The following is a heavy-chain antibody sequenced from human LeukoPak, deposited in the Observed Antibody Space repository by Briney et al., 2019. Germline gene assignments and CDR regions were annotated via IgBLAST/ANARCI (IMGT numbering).Heavy chain of an antibody. V-gene: IGHV3-21*01. CDR3: ARAGAYYFDY. CDR1: GFTFSSYS. CDR2: ISSSSSYI. Sequence: PGGSLRLSCAASGFTFSSYSMNWVRQAPGKGLEWVSSISSSSSYIYYADSVKDRFTISRDNPKNSLYMQMNSLRAEDTAVYYCARAGAYYFDYWGQGTLVTVSS. J-gene: IGHJ4*02.